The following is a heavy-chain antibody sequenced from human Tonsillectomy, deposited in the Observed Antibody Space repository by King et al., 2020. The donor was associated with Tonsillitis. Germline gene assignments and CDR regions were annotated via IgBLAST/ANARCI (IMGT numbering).Heavy chain of an antibody. CDR3: ARGEAMTNFDF. CDR2: INTYNDNT. D-gene: IGHD4-11*01. CDR1: GYTFNTYG. Sequence: QLVQSGAEVKKPGASVKVSCKASGYTFNTYGITWVRQAPGQGLEWMGWINTYNDNTNYAQNLQGRVTMTTDTSTSTAYMELRSLRSDDTAIYYCARGEAMTNFDFWGQGTLVTVSS. J-gene: IGHJ4*02. V-gene: IGHV1-18*04.